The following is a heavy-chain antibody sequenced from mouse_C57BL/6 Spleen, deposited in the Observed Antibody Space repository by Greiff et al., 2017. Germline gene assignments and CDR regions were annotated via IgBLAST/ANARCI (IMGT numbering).Heavy chain of an antibody. CDR3: ARVELTGTGGAMDY. J-gene: IGHJ4*01. CDR2: IYPGDGDT. CDR1: GYAFSSSW. Sequence: VQLKESGPELVKPGASVKISCKASGYAFSSSWMNWVKQRPGKGLEWIGRIYPGDGDTNYNGKFKGKATLTADKSSSTAYMQLSSLTSEDSAVYFCARVELTGTGGAMDYWGQGTSVTVSS. V-gene: IGHV1-82*01. D-gene: IGHD4-1*01.